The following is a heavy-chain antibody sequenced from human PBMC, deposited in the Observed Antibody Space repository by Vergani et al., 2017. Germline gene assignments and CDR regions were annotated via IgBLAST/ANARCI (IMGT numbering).Heavy chain of an antibody. D-gene: IGHD6-13*01. CDR3: ARLRGIAAAGPSHFDY. CDR2: INPSGGST. V-gene: IGHV1-46*01. J-gene: IGHJ4*02. Sequence: QVQLVQSGAEAKKPGASVKVSCKTSGYTFTNYYMHWVRQAPGQGLEWMGIINPSGGSTSYAQKFQGRVTLTRDTSTSTVYMELSGRKSEDTAVYYCARLRGIAAAGPSHFDYWGQGTLVTVSS. CDR1: GYTFTNYY.